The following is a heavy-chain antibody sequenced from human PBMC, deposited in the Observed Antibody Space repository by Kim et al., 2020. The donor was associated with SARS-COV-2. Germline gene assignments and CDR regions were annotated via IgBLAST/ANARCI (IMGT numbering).Heavy chain of an antibody. Sequence: GGSLRLSCAASGFTFSSYAMHWVRQAPGKGLEWVAVISYDGSNKYYADSVKGRFTISRDNSKNTLYLQMNSLRAEDTAVYYCARAGGGYYAGAFDIWGQGTMVTVSS. D-gene: IGHD3-22*01. CDR3: ARAGGGYYAGAFDI. CDR2: ISYDGSNK. V-gene: IGHV3-30*04. J-gene: IGHJ3*02. CDR1: GFTFSSYA.